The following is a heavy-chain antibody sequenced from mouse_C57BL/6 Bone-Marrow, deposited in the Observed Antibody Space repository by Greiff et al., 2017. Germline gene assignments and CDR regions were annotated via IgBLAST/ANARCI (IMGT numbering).Heavy chain of an antibody. D-gene: IGHD2-4*01. J-gene: IGHJ2*01. CDR3: ARDDYDYVFDY. V-gene: IGHV1-81*01. Sequence: VKLMESGAELARPGASVKLSCKASGYTFTSYGISWVKQRTGQGLEWIGEIYPRSGNTYYNEKFKGKATLTADKSSSTAYMELRSLPSEDSAVYFCARDDYDYVFDYCGQGTTLTESS. CDR2: IYPRSGNT. CDR1: GYTFTSYG.